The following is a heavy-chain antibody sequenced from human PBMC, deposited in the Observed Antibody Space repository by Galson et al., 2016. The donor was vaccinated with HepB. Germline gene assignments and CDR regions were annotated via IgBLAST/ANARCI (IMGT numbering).Heavy chain of an antibody. Sequence: SLRLSCAASGLTFSSHTMHWVRQAPGKGLEWVAVISSEGSRTDYADSVKGRFTISRDISKNTVFLQMNSLRVIDTAVYYCARDNYGYGNYLDSWGQGTLVTVSS. CDR3: ARDNYGYGNYLDS. CDR1: GLTFSSHT. V-gene: IGHV3-30-3*01. J-gene: IGHJ4*02. D-gene: IGHD3-16*01. CDR2: ISSEGSRT.